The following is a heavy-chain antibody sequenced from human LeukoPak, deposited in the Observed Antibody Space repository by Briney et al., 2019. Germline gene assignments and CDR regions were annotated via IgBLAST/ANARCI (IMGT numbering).Heavy chain of an antibody. Sequence: SETLSLTCTVSGGSVSSYYWSWIRQPPGKGLEWIGYIYYSGSTNYNPSLKSRVTISVDTSKNQFSLKLSSVTAADTAVYYCARHVEWELNFDYWGQGTLVTVSS. D-gene: IGHD1-26*01. CDR1: GGSVSSYY. CDR2: IYYSGST. CDR3: ARHVEWELNFDY. V-gene: IGHV4-59*08. J-gene: IGHJ4*02.